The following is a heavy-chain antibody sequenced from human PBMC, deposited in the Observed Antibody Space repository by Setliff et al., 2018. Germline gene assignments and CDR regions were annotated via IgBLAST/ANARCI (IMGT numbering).Heavy chain of an antibody. J-gene: IGHJ5*02. CDR2: IKSKTYGGTT. V-gene: IGHV3-49*04. CDR3: TRGRFDP. CDR1: GFNFGDYA. Sequence: GGSLRLSCTGSGFNFGDYAMTWVRQAPGKGLEWLGFIKSKTYGGTTEYAASVKGRFTISRDDSKSIAYLQMNSLKVEDTAVYYCTRGRFDPWGQGTLVTVSS.